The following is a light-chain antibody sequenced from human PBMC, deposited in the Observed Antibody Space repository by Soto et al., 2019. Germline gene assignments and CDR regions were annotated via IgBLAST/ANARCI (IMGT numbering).Light chain of an antibody. J-gene: IGKJ1*01. Sequence: DIQMTQSPSTLSASVEDRVTITCRARQSISSWLAWYPQNPGKAPKLLIYDASSLESGAQSGISVSGSGTEFTLTPICQQPHDFPTYYCQPYNSYSTFGQGTKLQIK. CDR2: DAS. CDR1: QSISSW. V-gene: IGKV1-5*01. CDR3: QPYNSYST.